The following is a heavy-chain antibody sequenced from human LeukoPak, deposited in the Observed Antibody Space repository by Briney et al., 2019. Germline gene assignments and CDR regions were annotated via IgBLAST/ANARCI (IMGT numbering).Heavy chain of an antibody. V-gene: IGHV3-66*01. D-gene: IGHD5-12*01. CDR2: IYSGDNT. CDR3: ARDRGSGYDPGYFDY. Sequence: GGSLRLSCAASGFTVRSNYMSWVRQAPGKGLEWVSIIYSGDNTYYADSVKGRFTISRDNSKNTLYPQMNSLRVEDTAVYYCARDRGSGYDPGYFDYWGQGTLVTVSS. CDR1: GFTVRSNY. J-gene: IGHJ4*02.